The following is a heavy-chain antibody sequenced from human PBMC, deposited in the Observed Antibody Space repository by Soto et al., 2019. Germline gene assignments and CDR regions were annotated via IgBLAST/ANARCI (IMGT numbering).Heavy chain of an antibody. CDR2: INPNSGGT. CDR3: ARGFVNDFWSGYCSY. Sequence: ASVKVSCKASGYTFTSYYMHWVRQAPGQGLEWMGWINPNSGGTNYAQKFQGRVTMTRDTSISTAYMELSRLRSDDTAVYYCARGFVNDFWSGYCSYWGQGTLVTVSS. J-gene: IGHJ4*02. V-gene: IGHV1-2*02. D-gene: IGHD3-3*01. CDR1: GYTFTSYY.